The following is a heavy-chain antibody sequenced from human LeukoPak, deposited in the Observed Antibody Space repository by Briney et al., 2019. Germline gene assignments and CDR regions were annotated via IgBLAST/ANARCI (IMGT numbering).Heavy chain of an antibody. CDR3: AKDRGEVPTAIAY. CDR2: ISYDGSNK. Sequence: PGGSLRLSCAASGFTFSSYAMHWVRQAPGKGLEWVAVISYDGSNKYYADSVKGRFTISRDNSKNTLYLQMNSLRAEDTAVYYCAKDRGEVPTAIAYWGQGTLVTVSS. CDR1: GFTFSSYA. D-gene: IGHD2-2*01. V-gene: IGHV3-30-3*01. J-gene: IGHJ4*02.